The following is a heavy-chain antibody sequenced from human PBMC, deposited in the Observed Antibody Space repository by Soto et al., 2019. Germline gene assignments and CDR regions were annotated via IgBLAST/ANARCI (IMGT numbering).Heavy chain of an antibody. J-gene: IGHJ6*02. CDR2: ISAYSGHT. V-gene: IGHV1-18*01. CDR3: ARDVEWELVVLGLSFYGMDV. D-gene: IGHD1-26*01. CDR1: GYTFTDYS. Sequence: QVQLVQSGGEVKKPGASVKVSCKASGYTFTDYSISWVRQAPGQGLEWLGWISAYSGHTNYAQHLQGRVTMTTDTPTTTAYMELRSLRSDDTAVYYCARDVEWELVVLGLSFYGMDVWGRGTSITVSS.